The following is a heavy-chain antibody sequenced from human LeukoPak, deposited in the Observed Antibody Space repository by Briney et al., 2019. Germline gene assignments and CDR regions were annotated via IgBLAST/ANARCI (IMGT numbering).Heavy chain of an antibody. Sequence: PSETLSLTCAVYGGSFSGYYWSWIRHPPGKGLEWIGEINHSGRTNYNPSLKSRVTISVDTSKNQFSLKLSSVTAADTAVYYCAREMVGATSDYWGQGTLVTVSS. CDR3: AREMVGATSDY. D-gene: IGHD1-26*01. V-gene: IGHV4-34*01. CDR1: GGSFSGYY. CDR2: INHSGRT. J-gene: IGHJ4*02.